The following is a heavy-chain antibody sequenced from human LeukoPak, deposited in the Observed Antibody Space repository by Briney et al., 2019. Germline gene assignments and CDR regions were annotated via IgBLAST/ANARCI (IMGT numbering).Heavy chain of an antibody. J-gene: IGHJ4*02. CDR2: ISSGSDYI. Sequence: GGSLRLPCAASGFTFSSYFMGWVRQAPGKGLEWVSSISSGSDYIYYGDSVKGRFTISRDNAKSSLYLQMNSLRAEDTAVFYCARSTAGGFSGYEDWGQGTLVTVSS. CDR3: ARSTAGGFSGYED. D-gene: IGHD5-12*01. V-gene: IGHV3-21*01. CDR1: GFTFSSYF.